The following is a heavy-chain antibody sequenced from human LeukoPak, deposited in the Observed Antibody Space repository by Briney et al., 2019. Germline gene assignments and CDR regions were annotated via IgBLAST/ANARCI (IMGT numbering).Heavy chain of an antibody. CDR3: AKDGLTGVNYYYGMDV. CDR2: ISYDESYK. V-gene: IGHV3-30*18. Sequence: GRSLRLSCAASGFSFSSYGIHWVRQAPGKGLEWVAVISYDESYKYYADSVKGRFTISRDNSKNTLYLQMNSLRAEDTAVYYCAKDGLTGVNYYYGMDVWGKGTTVTVPS. CDR1: GFSFSSYG. J-gene: IGHJ6*04. D-gene: IGHD7-27*01.